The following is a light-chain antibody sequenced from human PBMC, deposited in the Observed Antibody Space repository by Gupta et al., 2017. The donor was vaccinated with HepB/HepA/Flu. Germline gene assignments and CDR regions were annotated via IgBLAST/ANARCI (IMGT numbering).Light chain of an antibody. CDR2: GAS. CDR1: QSVSSN. V-gene: IGKV3-15*01. Sequence: EIVMPQSPAPLSVSPGERATLSCRASQSVSSNLAWYQQKPGQAPRLLIYGASTRATGIPARFSGSGSGTEFTLTISSLQSEDFAVYYCQQYNNWPPLTFGGGTKVEIK. CDR3: QQYNNWPPLT. J-gene: IGKJ4*01.